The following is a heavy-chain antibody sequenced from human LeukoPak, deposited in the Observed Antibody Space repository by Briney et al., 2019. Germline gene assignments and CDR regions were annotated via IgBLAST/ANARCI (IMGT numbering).Heavy chain of an antibody. CDR3: ARDNDFGRLDY. CDR2: INGDVTYG. J-gene: IGHJ4*02. Sequence: GGSLRLSCAASGFAFNSYWMHWVRQVPGKGLVWVSRINGDVTYGNYADSVKGRFTISRDNAKNPLYLQLNSLRVEDTAVYYCARDNDFGRLDYWGQGALVTVSS. CDR1: GFAFNSYW. D-gene: IGHD3-3*01. V-gene: IGHV3-74*01.